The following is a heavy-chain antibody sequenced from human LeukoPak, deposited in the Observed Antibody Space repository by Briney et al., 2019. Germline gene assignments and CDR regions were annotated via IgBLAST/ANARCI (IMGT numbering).Heavy chain of an antibody. CDR2: ISYDGSNK. CDR3: PKDCLVGATEAAGY. CDR1: GFTFSSYG. J-gene: IGHJ4*02. Sequence: GRSLRLSCAASGFTFSSYGMHWVRQAPGKGLEGVAVISYDGSNKYYADSVKGRFTISRDNSKNTLYLQMNSLRAEDTAVYYCPKDCLVGATEAAGYWGQGTLVTVSS. D-gene: IGHD1-26*01. V-gene: IGHV3-30*18.